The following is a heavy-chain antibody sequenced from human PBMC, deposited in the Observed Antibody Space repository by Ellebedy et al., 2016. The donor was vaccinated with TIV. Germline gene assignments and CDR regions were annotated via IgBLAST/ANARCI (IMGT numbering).Heavy chain of an antibody. CDR2: IYYSGST. CDR1: GGSFSGYY. V-gene: IGHV4-59*01. D-gene: IGHD4-17*01. CDR3: ARVLTTVTTWSNWFDP. J-gene: IGHJ5*02. Sequence: SETLSLXXAVYGGSFSGYYWSWIRQPPGKGLEWIGYIYYSGSTNYNPSLKSRVTISVDTSKNQFSLKLSSVTAADTAVYYCARVLTTVTTWSNWFDPWGQGTLVTVSS.